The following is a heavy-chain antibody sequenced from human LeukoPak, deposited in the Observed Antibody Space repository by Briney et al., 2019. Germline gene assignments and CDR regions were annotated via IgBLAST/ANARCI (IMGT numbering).Heavy chain of an antibody. Sequence: ASVKVSCKASGGTFSGYAISWVRQAPGQGLEWMGGIIPIFGTANYAQKFQGRVTITADESTSTAYMELSSLRSEDTAVYYCASEAGKDRFDPWGQGTLVTVSS. J-gene: IGHJ5*02. V-gene: IGHV1-69*13. CDR3: ASEAGKDRFDP. CDR1: GGTFSGYA. CDR2: IIPIFGTA. D-gene: IGHD1-1*01.